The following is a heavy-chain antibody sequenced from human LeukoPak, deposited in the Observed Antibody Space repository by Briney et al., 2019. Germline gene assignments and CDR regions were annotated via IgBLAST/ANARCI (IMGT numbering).Heavy chain of an antibody. CDR2: IYDIGST. CDR1: GGSVSSYY. V-gene: IGHV4-59*08. D-gene: IGHD3-22*01. CDR3: ARTYYYDSSGYLNHWFDP. Sequence: SETLSLTCTVSGGSVSSYYWSWIRQPPGKGLEWIGYIYDIGSTKYNPSLKSRVAMSVDTSKNQFSLKLSSVTAADTAVYHCARTYYYDSSGYLNHWFDPWGQGTLVTVSS. J-gene: IGHJ5*02.